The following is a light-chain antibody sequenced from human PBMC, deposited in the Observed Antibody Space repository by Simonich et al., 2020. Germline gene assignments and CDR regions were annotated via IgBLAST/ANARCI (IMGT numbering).Light chain of an antibody. V-gene: IGKV4-1*01. CDR3: QQYYSTPYT. CDR2: WAS. Sequence: DIVMTQSPDSLAVSLCERAPINCKSSKSVLYSSNNKNYLDWYQQKPGQPPKLLIYWASTRETGVPDRCSGNGSGKEFTLTMSSLQAEDVAVYYCQQYYSTPYTFGQGTKLEIK. CDR1: KSVLYSSNNKNY. J-gene: IGKJ2*01.